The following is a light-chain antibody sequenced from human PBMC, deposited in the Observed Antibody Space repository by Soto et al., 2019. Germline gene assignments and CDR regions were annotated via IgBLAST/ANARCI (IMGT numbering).Light chain of an antibody. CDR1: NSDIGNYNY. V-gene: IGLV2-11*01. CDR2: DVS. J-gene: IGLJ2*01. CDR3: SSYRGSSTLT. Sequence: QSALTQPRSVSGSPGQSVTISCTGTNSDIGNYNYVSWYQQHPGKAPKVMIYDVSKRPSGVPDRFSGSKSGNTASLTISGLQAEDEADYYCSSYRGSSTLTFGGGTKLTVL.